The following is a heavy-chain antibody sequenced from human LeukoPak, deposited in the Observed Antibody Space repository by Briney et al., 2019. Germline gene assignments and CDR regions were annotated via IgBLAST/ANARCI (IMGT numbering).Heavy chain of an antibody. CDR1: GFTFRDYN. CDR2: INTAGDSI. CDR3: ARDGRGSSWYGYYGMDV. D-gene: IGHD6-13*01. Sequence: GGSLRLSCGASGFTFRDYNMSWIRQAPGKGLEYISYINTAGDSIYYAGSVKGRFTISRDNAKNSLYLQMNSVRAEDTAVYYCARDGRGSSWYGYYGMDVWGQGTTVTVSS. J-gene: IGHJ6*02. V-gene: IGHV3-11*04.